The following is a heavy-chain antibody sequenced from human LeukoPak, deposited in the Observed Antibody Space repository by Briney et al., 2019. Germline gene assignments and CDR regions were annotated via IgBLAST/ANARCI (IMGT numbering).Heavy chain of an antibody. D-gene: IGHD2-21*02. J-gene: IGHJ3*02. V-gene: IGHV3-30*18. CDR2: ISYDGSNK. CDR3: AKDLGGGDFLGAFDI. Sequence: GGSLRLSCAASGFTFSSYGMHWVRQAPGKGLEWVAVISYDGSNKYNADSVKGRFTISRDNSKNTLYLQMNSLRAEDTAVYYCAKDLGGGDFLGAFDIWGQGTMVTVSS. CDR1: GFTFSSYG.